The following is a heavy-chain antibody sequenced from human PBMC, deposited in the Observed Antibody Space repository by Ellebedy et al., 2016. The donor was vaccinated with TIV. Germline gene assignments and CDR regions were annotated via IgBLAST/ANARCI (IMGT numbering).Heavy chain of an antibody. Sequence: SVKVSXXASGGTFSSYAISWVRQAPGQGLEWMGGIIPIFGTANYAQKFQGRVTITADESTSTAYMELSSLRSEDTAVYYCASILEATVSWGYYYGMDVWGQGTTVTVSS. CDR2: IIPIFGTA. CDR3: ASILEATVSWGYYYGMDV. CDR1: GGTFSSYA. D-gene: IGHD5-12*01. J-gene: IGHJ6*02. V-gene: IGHV1-69*13.